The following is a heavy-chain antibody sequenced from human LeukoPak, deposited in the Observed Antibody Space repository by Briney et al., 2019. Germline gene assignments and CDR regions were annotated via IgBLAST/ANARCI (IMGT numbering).Heavy chain of an antibody. D-gene: IGHD3-22*01. CDR3: TQGSGFYYDY. CDR2: IKSKKDGGTT. V-gene: IGHV3-15*07. J-gene: IGHJ4*02. Sequence: GGSLRLSCAASGLTVTNAWMNWVCQAPGKGLEWVGRIKSKKDGGTTEFAAPVRGRFTISRDDSQNTLYLQMNSLTSDDTAVYYCTQGSGFYYDYWGQGTLVTVSS. CDR1: GLTVTNAW.